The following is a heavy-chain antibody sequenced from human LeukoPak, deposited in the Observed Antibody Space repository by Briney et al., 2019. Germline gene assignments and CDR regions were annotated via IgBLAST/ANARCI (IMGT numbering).Heavy chain of an antibody. Sequence: ASVKVSCKVSGYTLTELSMHWVRQAPGKGLEWMGGFDPEDGETIYAQKFQGRVTMTEDTSTDTAYMELSSLRSEDTAVYHCATGSWRRWFGEPPFDYWGQGTLVTVSS. V-gene: IGHV1-24*01. CDR1: GYTLTELS. CDR3: ATGSWRRWFGEPPFDY. CDR2: FDPEDGET. D-gene: IGHD3-10*01. J-gene: IGHJ4*02.